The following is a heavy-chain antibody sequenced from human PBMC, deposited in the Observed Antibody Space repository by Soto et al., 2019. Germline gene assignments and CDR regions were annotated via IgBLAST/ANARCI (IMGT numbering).Heavy chain of an antibody. J-gene: IGHJ6*02. Sequence: QVQLQESRPGLVKPSETLSLTCTVSGGSISGYYWSWIRQPPGKGLEWIGYMYNTGSTVYNPSFKSRVTISVDTSKNQFSLKLNSVTAADTAVYYCARDLWGYCGTDCYPLDVWGQGTTVTVSS. CDR1: GGSISGYY. D-gene: IGHD2-21*02. V-gene: IGHV4-59*01. CDR2: MYNTGST. CDR3: ARDLWGYCGTDCYPLDV.